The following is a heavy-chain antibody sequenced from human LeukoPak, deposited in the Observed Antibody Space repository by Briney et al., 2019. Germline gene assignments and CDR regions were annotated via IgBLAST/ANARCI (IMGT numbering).Heavy chain of an antibody. V-gene: IGHV1-18*01. Sequence: ASVKVSCTASGFTFSSYGISWVRQAPGQGLEWMGWISAFNGKSNYPQKFQGRVTITTDTSTSTAYMELRSPRSDDTAVYYCAREAAGQANRDHFDTWGQGTLVSVSS. CDR3: AREAAGQANRDHFDT. J-gene: IGHJ4*02. D-gene: IGHD1-14*01. CDR2: ISAFNGKS. CDR1: GFTFSSYG.